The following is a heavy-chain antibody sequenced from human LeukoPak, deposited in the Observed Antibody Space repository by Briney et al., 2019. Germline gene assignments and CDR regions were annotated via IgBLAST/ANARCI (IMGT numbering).Heavy chain of an antibody. J-gene: IGHJ5*02. D-gene: IGHD3-10*01. V-gene: IGHV2-5*02. Sequence: SGPTLVNPTQTLTLTCTFSGFSLSTSGVGVGWIRQPPGKALEWLALIYWDDDKRYSPSLKSRLTITKDTSKNQVVLTMTNMDPVDTATYYCAHSTSGTLPYGSGNWFDPWGQGTLVTVSS. CDR3: AHSTSGTLPYGSGNWFDP. CDR1: GFSLSTSGVG. CDR2: IYWDDDK.